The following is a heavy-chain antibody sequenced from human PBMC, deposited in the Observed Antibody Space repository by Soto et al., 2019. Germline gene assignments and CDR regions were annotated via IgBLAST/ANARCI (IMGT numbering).Heavy chain of an antibody. CDR3: AHNPPQDSGAFDI. CDR2: LYWDDDN. CDR1: GFSLRTTGVG. J-gene: IGHJ3*02. V-gene: IGHV2-5*02. Sequence: SGPTLVNPTQALTLTWPFSGFSLRTTGVGVGWIRRPPGKALEWLVLLYWDDDNRYNPSLKSRLTLTKDTSKSQVVLTLTNVDPADTATYYCAHNPPQDSGAFDIWGQGTMVTVSS. D-gene: IGHD6-19*01.